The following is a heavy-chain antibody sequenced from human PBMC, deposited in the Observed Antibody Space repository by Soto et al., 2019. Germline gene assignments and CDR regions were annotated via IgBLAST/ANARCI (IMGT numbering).Heavy chain of an antibody. CDR1: GGTFSSYA. CDR3: ARELTRGATLYYYGMDV. CDR2: IIPIFGTA. D-gene: IGHD1-26*01. J-gene: IGHJ6*02. Sequence: QVQLVQSGAEVQKPGSSVKVSCKASGGTFSSYAISWVRQAPGQGLEWMGGIIPIFGTANYAQKFQGRVTITADESTSTAYMELSSLRSEDTAVYYCARELTRGATLYYYGMDVWGQGTTVTVSS. V-gene: IGHV1-69*01.